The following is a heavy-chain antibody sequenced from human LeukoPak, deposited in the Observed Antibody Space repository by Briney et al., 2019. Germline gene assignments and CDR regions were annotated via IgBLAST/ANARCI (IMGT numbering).Heavy chain of an antibody. Sequence: GGSLRLSCAASGFTFSSYGMHWVRQAPGKGLEGVAVISYDGSNKYYADSVKGRFTISRDNSKNTLYLQMNSLRAEDTAVYYCAKGIAAAGGFDYWGQGTLVTVSS. CDR1: GFTFSSYG. CDR3: AKGIAAAGGFDY. V-gene: IGHV3-30*18. D-gene: IGHD6-13*01. CDR2: ISYDGSNK. J-gene: IGHJ4*02.